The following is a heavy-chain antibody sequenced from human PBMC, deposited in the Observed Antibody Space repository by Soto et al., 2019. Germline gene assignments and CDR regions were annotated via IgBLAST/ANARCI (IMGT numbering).Heavy chain of an antibody. J-gene: IGHJ6*02. CDR2: IYYSGST. V-gene: IGHV4-61*08. CDR1: GDSISSGGYS. Sequence: SETLSLTCAGSGDSISSGGYSWSWIRQPPGKGLEWIGYIYYSGSTNYNPSLKSRVTISVDTSKNQFSLKLSSVTAADTAVYYCARASVTTYYYYGMDVWGQGTTVTVSS. D-gene: IGHD4-4*01. CDR3: ARASVTTYYYYGMDV.